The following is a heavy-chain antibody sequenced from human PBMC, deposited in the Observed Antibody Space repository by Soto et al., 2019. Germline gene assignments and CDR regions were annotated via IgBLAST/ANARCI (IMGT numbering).Heavy chain of an antibody. Sequence: VGSVRLSCAASGFTFSLYSMIWVRQAPGKGLEWVASITSSSSYIYYEDSLKGRFTISRDNAKNSLFLQLDSLRAEDTAVYFCVRARSTDSRPDYWGQGTLVTVSS. J-gene: IGHJ4*02. V-gene: IGHV3-21*01. CDR1: GFTFSLYS. CDR3: VRARSTDSRPDY. D-gene: IGHD3-22*01. CDR2: ITSSSSYI.